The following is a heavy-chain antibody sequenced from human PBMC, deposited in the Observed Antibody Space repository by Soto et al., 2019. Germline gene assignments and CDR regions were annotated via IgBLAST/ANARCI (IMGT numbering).Heavy chain of an antibody. D-gene: IGHD3-22*01. V-gene: IGHV4-59*08. Sequence: SETLSLTCTVSGGSINNHYWSWIRQPPGKGLEWIGYVYYNGSTYYNPSLKSRVTMSVDTSKNQFSLNLSSVTAADTAVYYCASGYQGYDSSGIDYWGQGTLVTVSS. CDR3: ASGYQGYDSSGIDY. CDR1: GGSINNHY. CDR2: VYYNGST. J-gene: IGHJ4*02.